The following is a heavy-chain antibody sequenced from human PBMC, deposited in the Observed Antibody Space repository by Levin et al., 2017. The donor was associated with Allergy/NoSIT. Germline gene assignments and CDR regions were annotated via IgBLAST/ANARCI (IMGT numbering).Heavy chain of an antibody. CDR1: GGSISSSSYY. D-gene: IGHD6-13*01. Sequence: SETLSLTCTVSGGSISSSSYYWGWIRQPPGKGLEWIGSIYYSGSTYYNPSLKSRVTISVDTSKNQFSLKLSSVTAADTAVYYCARDRIAAAVGGEYFQHWGQGTLVTVSS. V-gene: IGHV4-39*07. CDR3: ARDRIAAAVGGEYFQH. J-gene: IGHJ1*01. CDR2: IYYSGST.